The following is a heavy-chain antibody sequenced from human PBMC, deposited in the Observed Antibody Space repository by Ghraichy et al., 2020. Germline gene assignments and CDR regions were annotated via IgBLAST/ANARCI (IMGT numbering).Heavy chain of an antibody. V-gene: IGHV3-23*05. CDR3: VKGVGVMSRIDS. CDR1: GLTFANYA. J-gene: IGHJ4*02. CDR2: ITSSGSGA. D-gene: IGHD3-16*01. Sequence: GGSLRLSCAASGLTFANYAMSWVRQAPGKGLVWVSDITSSGSGAYYADSVKGRFTISRDNSKNTLHLQMNSLRVDDTAVYYCVKGVGVMSRIDSCGQGTQVTVSS.